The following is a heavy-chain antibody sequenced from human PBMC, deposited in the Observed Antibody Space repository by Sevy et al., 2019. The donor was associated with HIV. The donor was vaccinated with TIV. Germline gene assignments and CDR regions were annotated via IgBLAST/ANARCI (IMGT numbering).Heavy chain of an antibody. CDR3: TTPRFDF. J-gene: IGHJ4*02. Sequence: GGSLRLSCEASGFDFSSHCMQWVRQAPGNGLVWVSRMNTDGSSTNYADSVKGRFTISRDNAKNTLYLEMNNLRDEDTALYYCTTPRFDFWGPGTLVTVSS. CDR2: MNTDGSST. CDR1: GFDFSSHC. V-gene: IGHV3-74*01.